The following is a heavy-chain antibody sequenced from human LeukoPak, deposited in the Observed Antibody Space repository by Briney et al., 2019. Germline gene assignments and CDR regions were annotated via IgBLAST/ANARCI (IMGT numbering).Heavy chain of an antibody. CDR1: GYTFTGYY. V-gene: IGHV1-2*02. CDR2: INPNSGGT. D-gene: IGHD6-6*01. J-gene: IGHJ4*02. Sequence: ASVKVSCKASGYTFTGYYMHWVRQAPGQGLEWMGWINPNSGGTNYAQKSQGRVTMTRDTSISTAYMELSRLRSDDTAVYYCATTFSLVLPVRWGQGTLVTVSS. CDR3: ATTFSLVLPVR.